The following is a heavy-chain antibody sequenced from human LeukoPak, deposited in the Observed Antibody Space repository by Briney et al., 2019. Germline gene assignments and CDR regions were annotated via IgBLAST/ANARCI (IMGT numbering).Heavy chain of an antibody. J-gene: IGHJ3*02. D-gene: IGHD4-17*01. Sequence: SETLSLTCAVSDYSISSGYYWGWVRQPPGKGLEWIGSIYHGGNTYYNPSPKSRVTISVDTSKNQFPLKLSSVTAADTAVYYCARDEGYGDGTFDIWGPGTMITVSS. CDR3: ARDEGYGDGTFDI. CDR1: DYSISSGYY. V-gene: IGHV4-38-2*02. CDR2: IYHGGNT.